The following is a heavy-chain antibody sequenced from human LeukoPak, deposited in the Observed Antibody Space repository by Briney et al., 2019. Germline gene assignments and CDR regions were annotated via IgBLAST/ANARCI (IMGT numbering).Heavy chain of an antibody. D-gene: IGHD5-18*01. J-gene: IGHJ3*02. V-gene: IGHV1-2*02. CDR3: ARDRSPSWDTSGYFFAFDI. CDR2: INPNSGDT. CDR1: GYTFTGYY. Sequence: ASVKVSCKASGYTFTGYYIHWVRQAPGQGREWMGWINPNSGDTKYAQKFQGRVTMTRDTSIRTAYMELSRLRSDDTAVYYCARDRSPSWDTSGYFFAFDIWGQGTMVSVSS.